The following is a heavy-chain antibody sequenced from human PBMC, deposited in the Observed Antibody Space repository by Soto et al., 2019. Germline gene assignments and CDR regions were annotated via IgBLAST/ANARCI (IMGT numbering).Heavy chain of an antibody. D-gene: IGHD2-2*01. J-gene: IGHJ6*02. Sequence: QVQLVESGGGVLQPGRSLRLSCAASGFTFSTYGMHWVRQAPGKGLEWVAVIWYDGSNKYYADSVKGRFTISRDNSKNTLYLQTNSLRVEDTAVYYCARGPYCPSSCEGYYYGMDVWGQGTTVTVSS. CDR2: IWYDGSNK. CDR3: ARGPYCPSSCEGYYYGMDV. V-gene: IGHV3-33*01. CDR1: GFTFSTYG.